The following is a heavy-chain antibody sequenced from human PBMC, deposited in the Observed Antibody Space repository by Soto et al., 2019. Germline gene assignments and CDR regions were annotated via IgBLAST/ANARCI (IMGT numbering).Heavy chain of an antibody. CDR3: AKYDDIGGRSLDY. V-gene: IGHV4-59*12. J-gene: IGHJ4*02. CDR1: GGSISSYY. CDR2: IYYSGST. D-gene: IGHD3-10*01. Sequence: SSETLSLTCTVSGGSISSYYWSWIRQPPGKGLEWIGYIYYSGSTNYNPSLKSRVTISVDTSKDQFSLTLTSVTAADNAVYYCAKYDDIGGRSLDYWGQGALVTVSS.